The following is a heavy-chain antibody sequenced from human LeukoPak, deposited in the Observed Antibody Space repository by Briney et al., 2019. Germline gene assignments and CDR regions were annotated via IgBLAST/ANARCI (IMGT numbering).Heavy chain of an antibody. V-gene: IGHV3-74*01. CDR3: ARVMGYFDWLPQGGSIDY. J-gene: IGHJ4*02. Sequence: GGSLRLSCAASGFTFSSYWMHWVRQAPGKGLVWVTPINSDGSSTSYADSVKGRFTISRDNAKNTLYLQMNSLRAEDTAVYYCARVMGYFDWLPQGGSIDYWGQGTLVTVSS. CDR2: INSDGSST. D-gene: IGHD3-9*01. CDR1: GFTFSSYW.